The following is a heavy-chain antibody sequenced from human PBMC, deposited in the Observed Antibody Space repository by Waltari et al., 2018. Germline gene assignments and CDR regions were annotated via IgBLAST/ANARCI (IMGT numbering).Heavy chain of an antibody. V-gene: IGHV1-69*05. Sequence: QVQLVQSGAEVKKPGSSVKVSCKASGGTFSSYAISWVRQAPGQGLEWMGGIIPIFGTANYAQKFQGRVTITTDESTSTAYMELSSLRSEDTAVYYCARGYYGSGSYTNYYYYMDVWGKGTTVTVSS. J-gene: IGHJ6*03. CDR1: GGTFSSYA. D-gene: IGHD3-10*01. CDR3: ARGYYGSGSYTNYYYYMDV. CDR2: IIPIFGTA.